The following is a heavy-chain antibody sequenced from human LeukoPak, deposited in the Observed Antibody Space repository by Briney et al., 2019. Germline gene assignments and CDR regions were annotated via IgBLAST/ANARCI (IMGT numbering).Heavy chain of an antibody. CDR2: INHSGST. CDR3: ARGVSTVVTPDYYYYYGMDV. Sequence: SETLSLTCAVYGGSFSGYYWSWIRQPPGKGLEWIGEINHSGSTNYNPSLKSRVTISVDTSKNQFSLKLSSVTAADTAVYYCARGVSTVVTPDYYYYYGMDVWGQGTTVTVSS. V-gene: IGHV4-34*01. D-gene: IGHD4-23*01. J-gene: IGHJ6*02. CDR1: GGSFSGYY.